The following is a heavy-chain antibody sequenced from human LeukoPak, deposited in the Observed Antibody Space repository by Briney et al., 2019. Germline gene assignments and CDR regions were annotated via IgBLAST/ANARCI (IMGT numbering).Heavy chain of an antibody. V-gene: IGHV3-23*01. Sequence: PGGSLRLSCXASGFTFXXXXXXXVRQAXGXXXXXXXXXXGSGGSXXXXXXXXXXXXXXXDXAKNTLFLQMNSLRVEDTAVYYCAKDLWTVRDWYGCFHYWGQGTLVTVST. J-gene: IGHJ4*02. CDR1: GFTFXXXX. D-gene: IGHD6-19*01. CDR3: AKDLWTVRDWYGCFHY. CDR2: XXGSGGSX.